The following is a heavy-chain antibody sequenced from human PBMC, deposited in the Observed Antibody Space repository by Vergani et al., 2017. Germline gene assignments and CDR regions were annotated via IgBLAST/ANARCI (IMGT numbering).Heavy chain of an antibody. Sequence: QVQLVESGGGVVQPGRSLRLSCAASGFTFSSYGMHWVRQAPGKGLEWVAVISYDGINKYYADSVKGLFTISSDNSKNTLYLQMNSLRAEDTVVYYCAKSGGPHDCWSGYYYYYMDVWGKGTTVTVSS. CDR3: AKSGGPHDCWSGYYYYYMDV. CDR2: ISYDGINK. J-gene: IGHJ6*03. CDR1: GFTFSSYG. D-gene: IGHD3-3*01. V-gene: IGHV3-30*18.